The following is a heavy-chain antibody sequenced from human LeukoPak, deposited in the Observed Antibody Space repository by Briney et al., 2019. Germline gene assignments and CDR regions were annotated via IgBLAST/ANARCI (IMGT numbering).Heavy chain of an antibody. CDR3: ARQSEWELYYFDH. CDR1: GGSISSGGYY. J-gene: IGHJ4*02. CDR2: IYYSGST. Sequence: SQTLSLTCTVSGGSISSGGYYWSWIRQHPGKGLEWIGYIYYSGSTYYNPSLKSRVTISVDTSKNQFSLKLSSVTAADTAVYYCARQSEWELYYFDHWGQGTLVTVSS. D-gene: IGHD1-26*01. V-gene: IGHV4-31*03.